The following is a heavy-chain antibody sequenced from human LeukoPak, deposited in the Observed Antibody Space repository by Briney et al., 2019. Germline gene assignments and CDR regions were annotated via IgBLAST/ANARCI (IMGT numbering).Heavy chain of an antibody. Sequence: PGGSLRLSCAASGFTFGNYAMHWVRQAPGKGLECVAGISCGGSSKYYADSVKGRFTISRDNSKNTLYLQMNSLRAEDTAVYYCAREAFIVYGIDVWGQGTTVTVSS. J-gene: IGHJ6*02. CDR1: GFTFGNYA. D-gene: IGHD1-26*01. V-gene: IGHV3-30-3*01. CDR2: ISCGGSSK. CDR3: AREAFIVYGIDV.